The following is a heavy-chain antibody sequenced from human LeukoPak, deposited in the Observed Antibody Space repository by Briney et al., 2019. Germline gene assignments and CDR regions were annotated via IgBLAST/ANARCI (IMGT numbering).Heavy chain of an antibody. Sequence: PRGSLRLSCAASGFTFSSYAMSWVRQAPGKGLEWVSAISGSGGSTYYADSVKGRFTISRDNSKNTLYLQMNSLRAEDTAVYYCAKDRDIFRAFDIWGQGAMVTVSS. D-gene: IGHD2-21*01. J-gene: IGHJ3*02. CDR3: AKDRDIFRAFDI. CDR1: GFTFSSYA. CDR2: ISGSGGST. V-gene: IGHV3-23*01.